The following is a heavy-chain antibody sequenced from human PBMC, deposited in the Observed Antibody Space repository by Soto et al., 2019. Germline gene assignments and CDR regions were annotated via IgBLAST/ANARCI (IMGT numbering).Heavy chain of an antibody. D-gene: IGHD3-10*01. CDR2: MNPNSGDT. V-gene: IGHV1-8*01. CDR3: ARGLKMLRVFGLKTYYYYYMDV. J-gene: IGHJ6*03. CDR1: GYTFTSYD. Sequence: QVHLVQSGAEVKKPGASVKVSCKASGYTFTSYDINWVRQVAGQGLEWMGWMNPNSGDTAYAQEFQGRVTMSRNTSISIAYMELSSLRPADTAVYYCARGLKMLRVFGLKTYYYYYMDVWGKGTTVTLSS.